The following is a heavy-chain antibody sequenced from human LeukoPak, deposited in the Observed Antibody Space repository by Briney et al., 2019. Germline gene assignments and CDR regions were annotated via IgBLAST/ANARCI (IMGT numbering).Heavy chain of an antibody. D-gene: IGHD3-10*01. Sequence: SQTLSLTCSVSGGSISSDSYHWTWIRQPAGKGLEWIGRVISSGTTNYNPSLKSRVTILVDTSKNQFSPKLNFVTAADTAVYYCARGGWFGELFFDHWGQGILVTVSS. CDR2: VISSGTT. CDR3: ARGGWFGELFFDH. V-gene: IGHV4-61*02. CDR1: GGSISSDSYH. J-gene: IGHJ4*02.